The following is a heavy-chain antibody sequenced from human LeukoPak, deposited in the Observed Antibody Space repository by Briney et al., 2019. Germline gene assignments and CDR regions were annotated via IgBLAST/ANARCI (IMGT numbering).Heavy chain of an antibody. CDR1: GFPFRDFS. V-gene: IGHV3-23*01. Sequence: GGSLRLSCTTSGFPFRDFSMTWVRQAPGQGLEWISTTDSGGTSTYYAESVKGRFTISRDNSKDALYLQMSSLRVEDTAIYYCAKQSYARSLGEGGPGTLVTSPQ. CDR2: TDSGGTST. D-gene: IGHD2-8*01. CDR3: AKQSYARSLGE. J-gene: IGHJ4*02.